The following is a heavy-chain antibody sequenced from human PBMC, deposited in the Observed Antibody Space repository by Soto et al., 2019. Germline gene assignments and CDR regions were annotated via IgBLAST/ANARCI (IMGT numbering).Heavy chain of an antibody. CDR3: ARDSPPVDY. Sequence: QVQLVQSGAEVKKPGASVKVSCKASGYTFTSYGISWVRQAPGQGLEWMGWISAYNGNTKYAQKLQGRVTMTTDTSPSTAYMELRSLRSAATALYYCARDSPPVDYWGQGTLVTVSS. J-gene: IGHJ4*02. V-gene: IGHV1-18*01. CDR1: GYTFTSYG. CDR2: ISAYNGNT.